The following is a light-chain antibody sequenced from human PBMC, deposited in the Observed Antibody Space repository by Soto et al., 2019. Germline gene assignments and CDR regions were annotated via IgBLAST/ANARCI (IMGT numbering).Light chain of an antibody. CDR1: SSNIGAGYE. CDR2: ENN. CDR3: QSYDSSLRGDV. J-gene: IGLJ1*01. V-gene: IGLV1-40*01. Sequence: QSVLTQPPSVSEAPGQRVTISCTGRSSNIGAGYEAHWYQQVPGTAPKLLIYENNNRPSGVPDRFSGSKSGTSASLAITGLQAEDEAEYYCQSYDSSLRGDVFGTGTKVTVL.